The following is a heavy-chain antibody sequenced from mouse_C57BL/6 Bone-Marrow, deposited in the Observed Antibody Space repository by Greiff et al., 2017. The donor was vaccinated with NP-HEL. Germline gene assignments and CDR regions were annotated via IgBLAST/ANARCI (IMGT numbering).Heavy chain of an antibody. D-gene: IGHD2-4*01. CDR2: INPSNGGT. V-gene: IGHV1-53*01. J-gene: IGHJ3*01. CDR1: GYTFTSYW. Sequence: QVHVKQPGTELVKPGASVKLSCKASGYTFTSYWMHWVKQRPGQGLEWIGNINPSNGGTNYNEKFKSKATLTVDKSSSTAYMQLSSLTSEDSAVYECARWGLRLRFAYWGQGTLVTVSA. CDR3: ARWGLRLRFAY.